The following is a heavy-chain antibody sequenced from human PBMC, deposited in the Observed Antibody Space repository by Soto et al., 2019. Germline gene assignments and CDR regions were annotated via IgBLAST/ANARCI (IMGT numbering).Heavy chain of an antibody. V-gene: IGHV1-18*01. CDR2: ISPYNGRT. D-gene: IGHD5-18*01. CDR3: GRCRTDSYAMDV. J-gene: IGHJ6*02. CDR1: GYSFTSYG. Sequence: QVHLVQSGSDVEKPGASVKVSCKASGYSFTSYGIGWVRQVPGQGPEWMGWISPYNGRTNYAQSVKGRVVMTADKSTNTDYLELRSLRSDDSAIYYCGRCRTDSYAMDVWGQGTTVTVSS.